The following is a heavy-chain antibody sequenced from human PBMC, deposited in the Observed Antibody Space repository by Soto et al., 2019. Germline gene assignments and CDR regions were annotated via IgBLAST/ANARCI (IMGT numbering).Heavy chain of an antibody. CDR2: ISGFNGNT. V-gene: IGHV1-18*01. CDR1: GYTFSRYG. Sequence: QVQLVQSGAEVKKPGASVRVSCKASGYTFSRYGISWVRQAPGQGLEWMGWISGFNGNTKESEKLQGRVNLTTDTAANTDQMELRGLRSDDTAVYYCARASAYSTPWLFDNWGQGTLVTVSS. CDR3: ARASAYSTPWLFDN. J-gene: IGHJ4*02. D-gene: IGHD6-13*01.